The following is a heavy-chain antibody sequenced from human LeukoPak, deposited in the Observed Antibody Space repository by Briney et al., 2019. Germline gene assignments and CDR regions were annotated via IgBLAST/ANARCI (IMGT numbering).Heavy chain of an antibody. V-gene: IGHV7-4-1*02. D-gene: IGHD3-3*01. CDR1: GYTFTSYA. J-gene: IGHJ5*02. CDR2: INTNTGNP. Sequence: ASVKVSCKASGYTFTSYAMNWVRQAPGQGLEWMGWINTNTGNPTYAQGFTGRFVFSLDTSVSTAYLQISSLKAEDTAVYYCARLVYDFWSGYYKGARAYNWFDPWGQGTLVTVSP. CDR3: ARLVYDFWSGYYKGARAYNWFDP.